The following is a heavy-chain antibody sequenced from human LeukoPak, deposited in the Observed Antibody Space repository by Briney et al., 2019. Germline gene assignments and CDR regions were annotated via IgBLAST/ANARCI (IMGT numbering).Heavy chain of an antibody. CDR2: IKQDGSEK. CDR3: AREGGDYVADAFDI. J-gene: IGHJ3*02. CDR1: GFTFSSYW. D-gene: IGHD4-17*01. Sequence: GGSLRLSCAASGFTFSSYWMSWVRQAPGKGLEWVANIKQDGSEKYYVDSVKGRFTISRDNAKNSLYLQMNSLRAEDTAVYYCAREGGDYVADAFDIWGQGTMVTVSS. V-gene: IGHV3-7*01.